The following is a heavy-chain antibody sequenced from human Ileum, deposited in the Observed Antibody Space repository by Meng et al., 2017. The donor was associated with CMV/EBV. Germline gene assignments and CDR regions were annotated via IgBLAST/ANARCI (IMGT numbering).Heavy chain of an antibody. J-gene: IGHJ5*02. Sequence: SLTGEIHGGSFTGYYCAWIRQPPGKELEWIGEVNHRGDTDYNPSLNGRVTILVDTSKKQSSLKLNSVTAADTAVYYCARGLDNYHDMTWGQGILVTVSS. CDR3: ARGLDNYHDMT. CDR1: GGSFTGYY. V-gene: IGHV4-34*01. D-gene: IGHD3-22*01. CDR2: VNHRGDT.